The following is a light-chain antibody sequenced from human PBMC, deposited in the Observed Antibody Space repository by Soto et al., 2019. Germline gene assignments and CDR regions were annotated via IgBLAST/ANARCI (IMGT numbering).Light chain of an antibody. Sequence: SYELTQPPSVSGAPGKTSSVACGGRNIGSKRVHRYQKKSGKAPVLVMYYDSDRPSGIPERFAGSNSGNTATLTISRVEAGDEADYYCQVWDISSGHVVFGGGTKVTVL. CDR2: YDS. CDR3: QVWDISSGHVV. CDR1: NIGSKR. V-gene: IGLV3-21*01. J-gene: IGLJ3*02.